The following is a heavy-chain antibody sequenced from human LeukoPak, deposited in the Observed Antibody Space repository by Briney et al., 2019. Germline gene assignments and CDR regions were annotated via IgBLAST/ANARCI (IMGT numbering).Heavy chain of an antibody. CDR3: ARAPHYGDYVPWYFDL. J-gene: IGHJ2*01. V-gene: IGHV4-39*07. D-gene: IGHD4-17*01. Sequence: SETLSLTCTVSGGSISSSSYYWGWIRQPPGKGLEWIGSIYYSGSTYYNPSLKSRVTISVDTSKNQFSLKLSSVTAADTAVYYCARAPHYGDYVPWYFDLWGRGTLVTVSS. CDR1: GGSISSSSYY. CDR2: IYYSGST.